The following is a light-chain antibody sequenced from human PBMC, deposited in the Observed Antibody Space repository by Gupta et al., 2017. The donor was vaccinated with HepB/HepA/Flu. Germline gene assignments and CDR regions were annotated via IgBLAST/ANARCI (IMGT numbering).Light chain of an antibody. CDR2: DDR. J-gene: IGLJ3*02. Sequence: SFVLTQPPSVSMAPGETATINCGGNNIGSKNVHWSQHKPGQAPVLVVYDDRDRPSGMPVRLSGSNTGNTAALTTSRVEAGDEADDYCQVWDSSSDPGVFGGGTKLTVL. CDR3: QVWDSSSDPGV. V-gene: IGLV3-21*02. CDR1: NIGSKN.